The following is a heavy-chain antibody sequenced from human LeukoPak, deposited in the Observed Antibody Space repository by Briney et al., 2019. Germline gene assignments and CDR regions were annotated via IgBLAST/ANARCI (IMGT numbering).Heavy chain of an antibody. V-gene: IGHV1-2*06. D-gene: IGHD3-10*01. CDR1: GYIFTGYY. J-gene: IGHJ4*02. Sequence: ASVKVSCKASGYIFTGYYMYWVRQAPGQGLEWMGRINPNSGGTNYAQNFQGRVTMTRDTSITTAYMELSRLRSDDTAVYYCARDAFLWFGEFPTFDYWGQGTLVTVPS. CDR2: INPNSGGT. CDR3: ARDAFLWFGEFPTFDY.